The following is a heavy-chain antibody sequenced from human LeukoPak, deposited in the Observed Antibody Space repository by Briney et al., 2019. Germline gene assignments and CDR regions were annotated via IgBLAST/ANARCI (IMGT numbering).Heavy chain of an antibody. D-gene: IGHD6-19*01. CDR3: ARDRGSSGWYKYAFDI. V-gene: IGHV1-69*05. Sequence: VASVKVSCKASGGTFSSYAISWVRQAPGQGLEWMGRIIPIFGTANYAQKFQGRVTITTDESTSTAYMELSSLRSEDTAVYYCARDRGSSGWYKYAFDIWGQGTMVTVSS. CDR2: IIPIFGTA. J-gene: IGHJ3*02. CDR1: GGTFSSYA.